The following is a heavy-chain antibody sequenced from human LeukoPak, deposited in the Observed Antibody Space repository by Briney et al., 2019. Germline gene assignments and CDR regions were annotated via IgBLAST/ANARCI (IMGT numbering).Heavy chain of an antibody. CDR3: ARAKIVVVPAAILRYYGSESYYDY. CDR2: INPNSGGT. Sequence: GASVKVSCKVSGYSLSEVSMHWVRQAPGQGLEWMGWINPNSGGTNYAQKFQGRVTMTRDTSISTAYMELSRLRSDDTAVYYCARAKIVVVPAAILRYYGSESYYDYWGQGTLVTVSS. CDR1: GYSLSEVS. V-gene: IGHV1-2*02. J-gene: IGHJ4*02. D-gene: IGHD2-2*01.